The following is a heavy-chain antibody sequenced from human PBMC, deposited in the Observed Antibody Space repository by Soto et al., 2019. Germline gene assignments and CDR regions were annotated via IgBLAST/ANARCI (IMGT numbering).Heavy chain of an antibody. CDR3: ARELLQYYYASSGYYPDYFDY. V-gene: IGHV3-21*01. CDR1: GFTFSSYS. D-gene: IGHD3-22*01. CDR2: ISSSSSYI. Sequence: EVQLVESGGGLVKPGGSLRLSCAASGFTFSSYSMNWVRQAPGKGLEWVSSISSSSSYIYYADSVKGRFTISRDNAKNARYLQMNSLRAEDTAVYYCARELLQYYYASSGYYPDYFDYWGQGTLVTVSS. J-gene: IGHJ4*02.